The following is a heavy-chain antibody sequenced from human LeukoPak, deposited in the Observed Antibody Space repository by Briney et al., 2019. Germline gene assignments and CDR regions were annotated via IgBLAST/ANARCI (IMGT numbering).Heavy chain of an antibody. J-gene: IGHJ4*02. CDR2: ISGSGGST. D-gene: IGHD1-26*01. CDR3: AKRHVSGSYFDY. CDR1: GFTFSSYG. V-gene: IGHV3-23*01. Sequence: GGSLRLSCAASGFTFSSYGMSWVRQAPGKGLEWVSLISGSGGSTYYADSVKGRFTISRDNSKNTLYLQMNSLRAEDTAVYYCAKRHVSGSYFDYWGQGTLVTVSS.